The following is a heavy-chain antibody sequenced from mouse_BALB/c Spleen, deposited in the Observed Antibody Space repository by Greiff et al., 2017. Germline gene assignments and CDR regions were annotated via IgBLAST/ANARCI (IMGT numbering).Heavy chain of an antibody. Sequence: EVKLMESGGGLVKPGGSLKLSCAASGFTFSSYAMSWVRQTPEKRLEWVASISSGGSTYYPDSVKGRFTISRDNARNILYLQMSSLRSEDTAMYYCARASIYYGNYNYAMDYWGQGTSVTVSS. CDR1: GFTFSSYA. CDR3: ARASIYYGNYNYAMDY. CDR2: ISSGGST. V-gene: IGHV5-6-5*01. J-gene: IGHJ4*01. D-gene: IGHD2-1*01.